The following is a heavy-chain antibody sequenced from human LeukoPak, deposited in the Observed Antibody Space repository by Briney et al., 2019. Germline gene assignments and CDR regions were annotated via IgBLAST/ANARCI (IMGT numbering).Heavy chain of an antibody. V-gene: IGHV1-69*13. CDR2: IIPIFGTA. J-gene: IGHJ4*02. Sequence: ASVKVSCKASGYTFNHYTMNWVRQAPGQGLEWMGGIIPIFGTANYAQKFQGRVTITADESTSTAYMELSSLRSEDTAVYYCARGPYYYDSSGYYNFDYWGQGTLVTVSS. CDR3: ARGPYYYDSSGYYNFDY. CDR1: GYTFNHYT. D-gene: IGHD3-22*01.